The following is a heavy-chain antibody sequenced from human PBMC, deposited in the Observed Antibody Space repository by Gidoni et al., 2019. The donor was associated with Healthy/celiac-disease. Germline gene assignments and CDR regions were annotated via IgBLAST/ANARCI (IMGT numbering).Heavy chain of an antibody. CDR1: GYNFTGHY. CDR3: ARDSQYSSSWRQSFDY. Sequence: QVQLVHSGAEEQNPGASEKVSCQSSGYNFTGHYMRWVRQAPGQGLEWMGIINLSGGSTSYAQKFQGRATMTRDTTTSTVYMELSSLISEDTAVYYCARDSQYSSSWRQSFDYWGQGTLVTVSS. D-gene: IGHD6-13*01. V-gene: IGHV1-46*01. CDR2: INLSGGST. J-gene: IGHJ4*02.